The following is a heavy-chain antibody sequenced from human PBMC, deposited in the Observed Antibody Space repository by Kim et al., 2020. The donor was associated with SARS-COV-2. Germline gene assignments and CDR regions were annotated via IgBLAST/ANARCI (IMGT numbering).Heavy chain of an antibody. CDR2: IYHGDSDT. V-gene: IGHV5-51*01. J-gene: IGHJ3*01. D-gene: IGHD3-10*01. CDR1: GYSFNSYW. Sequence: GESLKISCKGSGYSFNSYWIGWVRQMPEKGLEWVGIIYHGDSDTRYSPSFQGQVSISADKSISTAYLQWTSLQASDTAMYYCARDGSGSYYNWDAFDVWGQGTMVTVSS. CDR3: ARDGSGSYYNWDAFDV.